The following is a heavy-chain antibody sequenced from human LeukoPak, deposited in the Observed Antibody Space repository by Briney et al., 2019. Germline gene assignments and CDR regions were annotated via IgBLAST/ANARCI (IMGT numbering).Heavy chain of an antibody. J-gene: IGHJ6*02. V-gene: IGHV4-34*01. CDR3: ARGEDCSSTSCYGGSYYYYYGMDV. Sequence: SETLSLTCAVYGGSFSGYYWSWIRQPPGKGLEWIGEINHSGSTNYNPSLKSRVTISVDTSKNQFSLKLSSVTAADTAVYYCARGEDCSSTSCYGGSYYYYYGMDVWGQGTTVTVSS. D-gene: IGHD2-2*01. CDR2: INHSGST. CDR1: GGSFSGYY.